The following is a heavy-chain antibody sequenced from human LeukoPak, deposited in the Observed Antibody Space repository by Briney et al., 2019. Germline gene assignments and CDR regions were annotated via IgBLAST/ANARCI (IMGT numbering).Heavy chain of an antibody. D-gene: IGHD2-2*02. CDR1: GGSISSYY. CDR2: IYTSGST. V-gene: IGHV4-4*07. CDR3: ARVARSIVVVPAAIGDSGYDKNYYYYYYMDV. J-gene: IGHJ6*03. Sequence: SETLSLTCTVSGGSISSYYWSWIRQPAGKGLEWIERIYTSGSTNYNPSLKSRVTMSVDTSKNQFSLKLSSVTAADTAVYYCARVARSIVVVPAAIGDSGYDKNYYYYYYMDVWGKGTTVTVSS.